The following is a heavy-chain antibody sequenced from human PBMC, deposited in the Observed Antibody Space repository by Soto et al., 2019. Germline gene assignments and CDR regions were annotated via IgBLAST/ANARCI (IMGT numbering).Heavy chain of an antibody. D-gene: IGHD3-16*02. CDR2: ISAYNGNT. CDR1: GYTFTSYG. Sequence: QVQLVQSGAEVKKPGASVKVSCKASGYTFTSYGISWVRQAPGQGLEWMGWISAYNGNTNYAQKLQGRVTMTTDTSTSTAYMELRSLRSDDTAVYYCARSPQGLSTYYYYYGMDVWGQGTTVTVSS. CDR3: ARSPQGLSTYYYYYGMDV. J-gene: IGHJ6*02. V-gene: IGHV1-18*01.